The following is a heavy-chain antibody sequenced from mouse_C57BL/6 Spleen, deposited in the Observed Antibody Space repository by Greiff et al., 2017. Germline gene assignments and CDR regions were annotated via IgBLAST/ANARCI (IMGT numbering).Heavy chain of an antibody. V-gene: IGHV1-62-2*01. Sequence: QVQLKESGAELVKPGASVKLSCKASGYTFTEYTIHWVKQRSGQGLEWIGWFYPGSGSIKYNEKFKDKATLTADKSSSTAYMELSRLTSEDSAVYCCARHEERPREGYTGRDYWGQGTSVTVS. J-gene: IGHJ4*01. D-gene: IGHD1-1*02. CDR2: FYPGSGSI. CDR3: ARHEERPREGYTGRDY. CDR1: GYTFTEYT.